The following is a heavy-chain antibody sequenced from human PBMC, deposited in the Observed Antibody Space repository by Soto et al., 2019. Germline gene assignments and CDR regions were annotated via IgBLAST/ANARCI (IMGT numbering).Heavy chain of an antibody. CDR3: VGGRGRLVGFDY. CDR2: IYYSGST. D-gene: IGHD1-26*01. CDR1: GGSISSYY. V-gene: IGHV4-59*12. Sequence: SETLSLTCTVSGGSISSYYWSWIRQPPGKGLEWIGYIYYSGSTNYNPSLKSRVTISVDTSKNQFSLQVTYVTAADTAVYYCVGGRGRLVGFDYWGQGTLVTVSS. J-gene: IGHJ4*02.